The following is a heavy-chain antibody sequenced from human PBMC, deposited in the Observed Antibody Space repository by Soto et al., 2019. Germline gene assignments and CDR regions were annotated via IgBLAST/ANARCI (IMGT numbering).Heavy chain of an antibody. V-gene: IGHV1-18*01. D-gene: IGHD3-10*01. CDR1: GYTFTSYG. J-gene: IGHJ6*02. CDR3: ARERLIGRITMVRGTYGMDV. Sequence: QVQLVQSGAEVKKPGASVKVSCKASGYTFTSYGISWVRQAPGQGLEWMGWISAYNGNTNYAQKLQGRVTMTTDTSTSTAYMELRSLRSDDSAVYYCARERLIGRITMVRGTYGMDVWGQGTTVTVSS. CDR2: ISAYNGNT.